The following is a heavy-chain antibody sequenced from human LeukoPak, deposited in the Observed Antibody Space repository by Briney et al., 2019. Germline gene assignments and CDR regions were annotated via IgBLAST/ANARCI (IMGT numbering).Heavy chain of an antibody. CDR3: AKAQGYSSSWAAMDTSAPYYFDY. CDR1: GFTFSSYS. CDR2: ISSSSSTI. D-gene: IGHD6-13*01. J-gene: IGHJ4*02. Sequence: PGGSLRLSCAASGFTFSSYSMNWVRQAPGKGLEWVSYISSSSSTIYYADSVKGRFTIPRDNAKNSLYLQMNSLRAEDTAVYYCAKAQGYSSSWAAMDTSAPYYFDYWGQGTLVTVSS. V-gene: IGHV3-48*01.